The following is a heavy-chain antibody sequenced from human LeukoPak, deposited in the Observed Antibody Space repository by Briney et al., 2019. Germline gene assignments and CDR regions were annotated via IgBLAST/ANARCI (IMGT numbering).Heavy chain of an antibody. V-gene: IGHV4-59*08. J-gene: IGHJ4*02. CDR1: GGSISNYY. CDR2: IYSSGST. CDR3: ARRAYGSGSFKLYHFDY. Sequence: PSETLSLTCTVSGGSISNYYWSWIRQPPGKGLEWIGYIYSSGSTNYNPSLKSRVTISVDTSNNQFSLKLNSVTAADTAVYYCARRAYGSGSFKLYHFDYWGQVSLPAFSS. D-gene: IGHD3-10*01.